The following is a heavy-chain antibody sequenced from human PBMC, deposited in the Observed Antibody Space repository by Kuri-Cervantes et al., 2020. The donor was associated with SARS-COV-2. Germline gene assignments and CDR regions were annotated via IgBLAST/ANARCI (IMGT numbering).Heavy chain of an antibody. D-gene: IGHD4-17*01. V-gene: IGHV3-23*01. CDR2: FSVSGNTT. J-gene: IGHJ2*01. CDR3: ARDFYGDYVWYLDL. CDR1: GFTFSIYA. Sequence: GGSLRLSCAASGFTFSIYAMSWVRQAPGKGLEWVSTFSVSGNTTYYADSVKGRFAISRDNSKNTLYLQMNSLRAEDTAVYYCARDFYGDYVWYLDLWGRGTLVTVSS.